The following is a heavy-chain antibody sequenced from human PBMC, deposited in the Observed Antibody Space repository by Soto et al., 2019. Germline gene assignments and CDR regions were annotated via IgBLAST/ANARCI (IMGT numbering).Heavy chain of an antibody. J-gene: IGHJ6*02. CDR1: GYTFTNYW. CDR3: AASIFYYGMDV. V-gene: IGHV5-51*01. CDR2: IYPGDSDT. Sequence: GESLKISCKGSGYTFTNYWIGWVRQMPGKGLGWMGIIYPGDSDTKYNPSFQGQVTISADKSITTTYLRWTSLKASDTAIYYCAASIFYYGMDVWGQGTTVTVSS.